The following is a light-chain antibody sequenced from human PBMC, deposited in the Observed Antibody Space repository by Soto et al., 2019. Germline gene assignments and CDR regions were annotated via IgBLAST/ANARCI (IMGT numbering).Light chain of an antibody. V-gene: IGKV3-15*01. J-gene: IGKJ1*01. Sequence: EIVLTQSPGTPSLSPGDRATLSCRTSQSVSSSYLAWYQQKPGQAPRLLIYDASTRATGIPARFSGSGSGTEFTLTISSLQSEDFAVFYCHQYNDWPPAFGQGTKVDIK. CDR2: DAS. CDR3: HQYNDWPPA. CDR1: QSVSSSY.